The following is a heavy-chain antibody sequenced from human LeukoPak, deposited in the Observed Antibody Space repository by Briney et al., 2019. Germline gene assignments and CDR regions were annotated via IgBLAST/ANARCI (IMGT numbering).Heavy chain of an antibody. CDR3: ARDDSSGRFDY. V-gene: IGHV1-3*01. Sequence: ASVKVSCKASGYTFTSYAMHWVRQAPGQRLEWMGWINAGNGNTKYSQKFQGRVTITADESTSTAYMELSSLRSEDTAVYYCARDDSSGRFDYWGQGTLVTVSS. D-gene: IGHD6-19*01. J-gene: IGHJ4*02. CDR1: GYTFTSYA. CDR2: INAGNGNT.